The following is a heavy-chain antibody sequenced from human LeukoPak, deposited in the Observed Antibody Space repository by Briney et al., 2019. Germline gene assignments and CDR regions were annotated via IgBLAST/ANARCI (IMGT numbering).Heavy chain of an antibody. CDR2: MNPNSGNT. D-gene: IGHD6-13*01. CDR3: AREARSSSWHDFDY. Sequence: ASVKVSCKASGYTFTSYDINWVRQATGQGLEWMGWMNPNSGNTGYAQKFQGRVTMTRSTSISTAYMELSSLRSEDTAVYYCAREARSSSWHDFDYWGQGTLVTVSS. V-gene: IGHV1-8*01. CDR1: GYTFTSYD. J-gene: IGHJ4*02.